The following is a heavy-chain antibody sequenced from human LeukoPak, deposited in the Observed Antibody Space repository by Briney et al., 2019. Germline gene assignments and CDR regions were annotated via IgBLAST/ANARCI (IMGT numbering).Heavy chain of an antibody. Sequence: PSETLSLTCTVSGGSTSSYYWSWLRQPPGKGLEWIGYIHYSGSTKNNPSLKSRVTISGDTSKNQTSLRLSSVTAADTAVYYCARGAGWYEIWGQGTLVTVSS. CDR1: GGSTSSYY. D-gene: IGHD6-19*01. CDR2: IHYSGST. V-gene: IGHV4-59*01. J-gene: IGHJ4*02. CDR3: ARGAGWYEI.